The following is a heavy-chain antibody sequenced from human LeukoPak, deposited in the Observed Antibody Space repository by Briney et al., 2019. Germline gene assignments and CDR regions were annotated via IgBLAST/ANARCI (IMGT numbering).Heavy chain of an antibody. V-gene: IGHV1-69*05. J-gene: IGHJ6*03. CDR1: GGTFSSYA. CDR3: ARGRIAAHPGYYYYYYMGA. CDR2: IIPIFGTA. D-gene: IGHD6-6*01. Sequence: GASVKVSCKASGGTFSSYAISWVRQAPGQGLEWMGGIIPIFGTANYAQKFQGRVTITTDESTSTAYMELSSLRSEDTAVYYCARGRIAAHPGYYYYYYMGAWGKGTTVTVSS.